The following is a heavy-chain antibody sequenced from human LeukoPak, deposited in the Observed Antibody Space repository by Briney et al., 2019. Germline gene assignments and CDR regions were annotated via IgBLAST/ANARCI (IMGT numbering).Heavy chain of an antibody. D-gene: IGHD3-22*01. V-gene: IGHV1-3*01. J-gene: IGHJ4*02. CDR1: GYTFTSYA. CDR3: AREKYYYDSPAHY. CDR2: INAGNGNT. Sequence: GASVKVSCKASGYTFTSYAMHWVRQAPGQRLEWMGWINAGNGNTKYSQKFQGRVTITRDSSASTAYMELSSLRSEDTAVYYCAREKYYYDSPAHYWGQGTLVTVSS.